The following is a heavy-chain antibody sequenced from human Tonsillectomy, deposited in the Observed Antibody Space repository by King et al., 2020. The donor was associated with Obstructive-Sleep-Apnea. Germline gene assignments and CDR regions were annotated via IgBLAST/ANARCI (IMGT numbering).Heavy chain of an antibody. CDR3: ARPGVGASSIIEY. D-gene: IGHD1-26*01. J-gene: IGHJ4*02. CDR2: FRFDGSEN. Sequence: HVQLVESGGGVVQPGRSLRLSCAASGFTFSDSGMHWVRQNPGKGLEWGSFFRFDGSENYYADSVKGRFTISRDNSRNTLYLHMNSLRVEDTAVYYCARPGVGASSIIEYWGQGTLVTVSS. V-gene: IGHV3-30*02. CDR1: GFTFSDSG.